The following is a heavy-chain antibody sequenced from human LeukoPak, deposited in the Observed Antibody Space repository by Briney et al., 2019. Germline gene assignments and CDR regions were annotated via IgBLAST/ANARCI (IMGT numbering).Heavy chain of an antibody. CDR1: GFPFSSYW. J-gene: IGHJ2*01. D-gene: IGHD1-26*01. CDR2: IKQDGSKK. CDR3: AKDRTVGASYWYFDL. V-gene: IGHV3-7*03. Sequence: GGSLILSCVASGFPFSSYWMTWVRQAPGKGLEWVANIKQDGSKKSYVDSVKGRFTISRDSSKNTLFLHMNTLRAEDTAIYYCAKDRTVGASYWYFDLWGRGTLVTVSS.